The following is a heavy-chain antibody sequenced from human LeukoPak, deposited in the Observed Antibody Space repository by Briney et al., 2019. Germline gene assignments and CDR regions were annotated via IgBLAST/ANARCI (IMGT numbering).Heavy chain of an antibody. Sequence: GGSLRLSCTASGFTFGDYAMSWVRQAPGKGLEWGGFIRSKAYGGTTEYAASVKGRFTISRDDSKSIAYLQMNSLKTEDTVVYYCTREEEGITIFGVVTYYFDYWGQGTLVTVSS. CDR1: GFTFGDYA. CDR3: TREEEGITIFGVVTYYFDY. V-gene: IGHV3-49*04. CDR2: IRSKAYGGTT. D-gene: IGHD3-3*01. J-gene: IGHJ4*02.